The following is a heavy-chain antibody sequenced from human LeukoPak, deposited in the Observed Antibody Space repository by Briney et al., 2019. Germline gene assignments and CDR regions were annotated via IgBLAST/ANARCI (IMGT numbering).Heavy chain of an antibody. CDR2: IKKDGSGI. Sequence: GGSLRLSCADSGFPFSNSWMYWVRQAPGKGLEGVANIKKDGSGISYVESVKGRFIISRDNSRNSLYLQMNSLKVEDTAVYFCAGGNAMDVWGKGTAVTDYS. J-gene: IGHJ6*04. V-gene: IGHV3-7*03. CDR3: AGGNAMDV. CDR1: GFPFSNSW.